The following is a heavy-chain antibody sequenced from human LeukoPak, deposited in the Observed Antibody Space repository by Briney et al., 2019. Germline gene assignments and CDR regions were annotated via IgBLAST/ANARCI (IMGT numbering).Heavy chain of an antibody. J-gene: IGHJ4*02. Sequence: GGSLRLSCVASGFSFSSYWMAWVRQAPGKGLEWAANIKYDGSHKYYVDSVKGRFTISRDNAKNSVYLQMNSLRVADTAVYFCASSHDSSGNDWGQGTMVTVSS. CDR3: ASSHDSSGND. D-gene: IGHD3-22*01. CDR1: GFSFSSYW. CDR2: IKYDGSHK. V-gene: IGHV3-7*01.